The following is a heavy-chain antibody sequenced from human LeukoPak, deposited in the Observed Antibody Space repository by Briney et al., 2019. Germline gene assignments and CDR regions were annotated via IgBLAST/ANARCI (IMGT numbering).Heavy chain of an antibody. CDR1: GFTFSSYS. CDR2: ISSSSSTI. D-gene: IGHD5-18*01. J-gene: IGHJ4*02. V-gene: IGHV3-48*01. CDR3: ARAGYSHGLIREIDY. Sequence: GGSLRLSCAASGFTFSSYSMNWVRQAPGKGLEWVSYISSSSSTIYYADSVKGRFTISRDNAKNSLYLQMNSLRAEDTAVYYCARAGYSHGLIREIDYWGQGTLVTVSS.